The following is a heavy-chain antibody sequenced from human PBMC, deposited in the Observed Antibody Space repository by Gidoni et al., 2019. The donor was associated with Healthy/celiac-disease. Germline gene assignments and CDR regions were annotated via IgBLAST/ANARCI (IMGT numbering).Heavy chain of an antibody. J-gene: IGHJ5*02. D-gene: IGHD3-3*01. V-gene: IGHV4-39*01. CDR2: IYYSGST. CDR3: ARGQIYDFWSGYLGWFDP. CDR1: GGSISSSSYY. Sequence: QLQLQESGSGLVQPSETLSLTCTVSGGSISSSSYYWGWIRQPPGKGLEWIGSIYYSGSTYYNPSLKSRVTISVDTSKNQFSLKLSSVTAADTAVYYCARGQIYDFWSGYLGWFDPWGQGTLVTVSS.